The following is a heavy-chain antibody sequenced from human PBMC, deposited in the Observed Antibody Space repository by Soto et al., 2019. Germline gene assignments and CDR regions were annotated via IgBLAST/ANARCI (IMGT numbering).Heavy chain of an antibody. D-gene: IGHD6-13*01. CDR1: GDTFTGYY. V-gene: IGHV1-2*04. Sequence: GASVKVSCKASGDTFTGYYMHWVRQAPGQGLEWMGWINPNSGGTNYAQKFQGWVTMTRDTSISTAYMELSRLRSDDTAVYYCARGVGPYSNNDYWGQGTLVTVSS. CDR3: ARGVGPYSNNDY. CDR2: INPNSGGT. J-gene: IGHJ4*02.